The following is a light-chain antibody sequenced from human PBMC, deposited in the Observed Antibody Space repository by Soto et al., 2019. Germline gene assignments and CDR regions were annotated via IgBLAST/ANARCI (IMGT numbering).Light chain of an antibody. Sequence: QSALTQPASVSGSPGQSITISCTGTSSDVGGYNYVSWYQQHPGKAPKLMIYEVSHRPSGVSNRFSGSKSGNTASLTISGLQAEDEADYYCSSYTSSSPRVFGGGNKLTVL. CDR1: SSDVGGYNY. CDR3: SSYTSSSPRV. CDR2: EVS. J-gene: IGLJ3*02. V-gene: IGLV2-14*01.